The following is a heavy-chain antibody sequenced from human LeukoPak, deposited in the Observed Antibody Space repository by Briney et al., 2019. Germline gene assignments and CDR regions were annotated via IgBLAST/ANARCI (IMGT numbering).Heavy chain of an antibody. Sequence: ASVKVSCKASGGTFSSYAISWVRQAPGQGLEWMGRIIPILGIANYAQKFQGRVTITADKSTSTAYMELSSLRSEDTAVYYCARDLGGIAAAGVGGHDAFDIWGQGTMVTVSS. V-gene: IGHV1-69*04. CDR2: IIPILGIA. J-gene: IGHJ3*02. CDR1: GGTFSSYA. CDR3: ARDLGGIAAAGVGGHDAFDI. D-gene: IGHD6-13*01.